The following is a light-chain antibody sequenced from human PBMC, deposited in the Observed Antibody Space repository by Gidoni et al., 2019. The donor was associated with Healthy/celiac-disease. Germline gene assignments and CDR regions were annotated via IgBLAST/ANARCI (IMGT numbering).Light chain of an antibody. CDR1: QDISNY. CDR3: QQYDNLPRT. CDR2: DAS. V-gene: IGKV1-33*01. J-gene: IGKJ2*01. Sequence: DIQMTQSPSSLSASVGDRVTITCQASQDISNYLNWYQQKPGKAPKLLIYDASNLETGVPSRFSGSGSGTDFTFTISSLQPEDIATYYCQQYDNLPRTVXQXTKLEIK.